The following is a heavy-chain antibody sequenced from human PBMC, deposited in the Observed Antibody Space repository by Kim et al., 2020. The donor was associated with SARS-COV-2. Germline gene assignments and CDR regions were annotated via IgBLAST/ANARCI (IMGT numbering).Heavy chain of an antibody. D-gene: IGHD3-10*01. CDR2: IYYSGST. J-gene: IGHJ4*02. V-gene: IGHV4-30-4*01. CDR1: GGSISSGDYY. Sequence: SETLSLTCTVSGGSISSGDYYWSWIRQPPGKGLEWIGYIYYSGSTYYNPSLKSRFTISVDTSKNQFSLKLSSVTAADTAVYYCARGFGTARLSRPGFGELLAPPFDSWGQGTLVTVSP. CDR3: ARGFGTARLSRPGFGELLAPPFDS.